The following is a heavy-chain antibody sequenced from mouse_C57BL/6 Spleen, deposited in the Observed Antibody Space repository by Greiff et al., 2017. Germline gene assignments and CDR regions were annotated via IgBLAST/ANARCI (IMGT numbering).Heavy chain of an antibody. V-gene: IGHV1-81*01. Sequence: VKLLESGAELARPGASVKLSCKASGYTFTSYGISWVKQRTGQGLEWIGEIYHRSGNTYYNEKFKGKVTLTADTSTSTVYMEFRSLTSEDSAVYFCAIRWLPPYAMDYWGQGTSVTVSS. CDR3: AIRWLPPYAMDY. D-gene: IGHD2-2*01. CDR2: IYHRSGNT. J-gene: IGHJ4*01. CDR1: GYTFTSYG.